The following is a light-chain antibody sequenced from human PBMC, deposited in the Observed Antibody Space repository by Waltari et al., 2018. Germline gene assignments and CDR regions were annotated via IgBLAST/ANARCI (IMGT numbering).Light chain of an antibody. CDR2: WAS. V-gene: IGKV4-1*01. CDR3: QQYYSTPLS. CDR1: QSVLYSSNNKNY. J-gene: IGKJ1*01. Sequence: DIVMTQSPDSLAVSLGERATINCKSSQSVLYSSNNKNYLAWYQQKPGQPPKLLIYWASTRESGVPDQFSGSGSGTDFTLTISSLQAEDVAVYYCQQYYSTPLSFGQGTKVKIK.